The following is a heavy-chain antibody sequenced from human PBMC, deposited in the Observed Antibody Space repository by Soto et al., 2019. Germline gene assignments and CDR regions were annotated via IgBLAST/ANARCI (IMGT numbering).Heavy chain of an antibody. CDR1: GYTFTTYS. Sequence: QVQLVQSGPELKKPGASVNVSCKASGYTFTTYSIAWVRQVPGHGPEWMGWKSAYNGNTNYIQRLQGRITITRDTSTTTPHMQLRALSPDDTAVYYCARGVYGGASGSWYLDLWGRGTRVTVSS. J-gene: IGHJ2*01. CDR3: ARGVYGGASGSWYLDL. CDR2: KSAYNGNT. D-gene: IGHD2-21*01. V-gene: IGHV1-18*01.